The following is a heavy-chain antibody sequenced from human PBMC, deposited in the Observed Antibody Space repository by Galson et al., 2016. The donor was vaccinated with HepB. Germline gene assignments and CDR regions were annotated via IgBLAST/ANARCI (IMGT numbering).Heavy chain of an antibody. D-gene: IGHD1-1*01. CDR1: GFRFSSYS. CDR2: ISTSSETI. CDR3: AKAGVYNWNDVDLEY. J-gene: IGHJ4*02. V-gene: IGHV3-48*03. Sequence: SLRLSCAASGFRFSSYSMNWVRQAPGKGLGWISYISTSSETISYADSVKGRFTISRDNARNSVSLLMNSLRVEDTAVYYCAKAGVYNWNDVDLEYWGQGTLVTGSS.